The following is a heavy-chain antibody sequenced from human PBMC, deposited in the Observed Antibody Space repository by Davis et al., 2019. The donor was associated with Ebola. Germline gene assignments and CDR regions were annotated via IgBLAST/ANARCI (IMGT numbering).Heavy chain of an antibody. J-gene: IGHJ4*02. D-gene: IGHD5-18*01. CDR3: ARSYGLD. V-gene: IGHV3-30*03. CDR2: ISSDGSNK. CDR1: GFTFSSYG. Sequence: GGSLRLSCAASGFTFSSYGMHWVRQAPGKGLEWVAVISSDGSNKYYVDSVKGRFTISRDNSKNSLYLQMNSLRAEDTAVYYCARSYGLDWGQGTLVTVSS.